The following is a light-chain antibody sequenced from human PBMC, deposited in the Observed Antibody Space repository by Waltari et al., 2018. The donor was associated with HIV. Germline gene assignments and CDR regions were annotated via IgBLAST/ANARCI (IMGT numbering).Light chain of an antibody. CDR1: SSDVGDLNF. J-gene: IGLJ3*02. CDR3: TSYASITSWV. Sequence: QSALTHPASVSGSPGQSITISSTGTSSDVGDLNFVSWYQQHPGKAPKLMIYDVSHRSSGIPDRFSGSKSDNTASLTISGLQAEDEADYYCTSYASITSWVFGGGTKVTVL. CDR2: DVS. V-gene: IGLV2-14*03.